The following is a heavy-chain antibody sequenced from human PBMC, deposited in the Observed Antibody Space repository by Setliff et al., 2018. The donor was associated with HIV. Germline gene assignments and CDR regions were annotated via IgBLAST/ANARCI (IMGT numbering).Heavy chain of an antibody. CDR3: ARGGRSTVTQWAWFDP. CDR1: GDSIDRSNFF. J-gene: IGHJ5*02. CDR2: IYYSGSA. Sequence: SETLSLTCTVSGDSIDRSNFFWTWIRQHPGKGLEWIGYIYYSGSATYNPSLKSQASISVDTSRNEFSLKLGSVTAADTAVYFCARGGRSTVTQWAWFDPWGQGTLVTVSS. D-gene: IGHD4-17*01. V-gene: IGHV4-31*01.